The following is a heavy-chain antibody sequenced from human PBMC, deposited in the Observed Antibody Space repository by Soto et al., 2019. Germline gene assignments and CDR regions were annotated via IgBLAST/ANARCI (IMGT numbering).Heavy chain of an antibody. J-gene: IGHJ6*02. D-gene: IGHD2-2*01. CDR2: IYSGGST. CDR3: ARGSTNYYYGMDV. CDR1: GFTVSSNY. Sequence: SLRLSCAASGFTVSSNYMSWVRQAPGKGLEWVSVIYSGGSTYYADSVKGRFTISRDNSKNTLYLQMNSLRAEDTAVYYCARGSTNYYYGMDVWGQGTTVTVSS. V-gene: IGHV3-66*01.